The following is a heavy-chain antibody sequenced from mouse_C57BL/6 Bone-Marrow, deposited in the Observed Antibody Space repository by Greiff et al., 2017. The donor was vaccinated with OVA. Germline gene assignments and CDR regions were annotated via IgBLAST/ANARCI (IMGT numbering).Heavy chain of an antibody. V-gene: IGHV5-17*01. J-gene: IGHJ2*01. Sequence: EVKLMESGGGLVKPGGSLKLSCAASGFTFSDYGMNWVRQAPEKGLEWVAYISSGSSTIYYADTVKGRVTISRDNAKNTLFLQMTSLRSEDTAMYYCAREISNYFDYWGQGTTLTVSS. CDR3: AREISNYFDY. CDR1: GFTFSDYG. CDR2: ISSGSSTI.